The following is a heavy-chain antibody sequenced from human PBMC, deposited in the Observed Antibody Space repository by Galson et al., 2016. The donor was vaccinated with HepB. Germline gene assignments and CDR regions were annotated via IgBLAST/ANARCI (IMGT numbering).Heavy chain of an antibody. J-gene: IGHJ3*02. CDR1: GFTFSSYG. CDR2: IWYDGSNK. D-gene: IGHD6-13*01. V-gene: IGHV3-33*01. CDR3: ARAQTGDQQLVLDAFDI. Sequence: SLRLSCAASGFTFSSYGMHWVRQAPGKGLEWVAVIWYDGSNKYYADSVKGRFTISRDNSNNTLYLLMNSLRAEDTAVYYCARAQTGDQQLVLDAFDIWGQVTMVTVSS.